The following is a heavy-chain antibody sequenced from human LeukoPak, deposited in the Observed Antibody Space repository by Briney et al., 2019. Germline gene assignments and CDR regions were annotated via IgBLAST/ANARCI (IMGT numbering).Heavy chain of an antibody. CDR1: GGSISSHY. CDR3: ARGPYYYDSSGYSHGYYFDY. D-gene: IGHD3-22*01. Sequence: PSETLSLTCTVSGGSISSHYWSWIRQPPGKGLEWIGYIYYSGSTNYNPSLKSRVTISVDTSKNQFSLKLSSVTAADTAVYYCARGPYYYDSSGYSHGYYFDYWGQGTLVTVSS. V-gene: IGHV4-59*11. J-gene: IGHJ4*02. CDR2: IYYSGST.